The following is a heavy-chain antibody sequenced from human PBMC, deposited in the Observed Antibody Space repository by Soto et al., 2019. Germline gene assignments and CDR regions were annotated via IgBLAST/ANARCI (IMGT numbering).Heavy chain of an antibody. CDR1: GFTFSSYA. CDR3: VKDPYDVMQY. D-gene: IGHD3-3*01. Sequence: GGSLRLSCAASGFTFSSYAMSWVRQAPGKGLEWVSAISVSGGSTYYADSVKGRFTISRDNSKNTLYLQMNSLRAEDTAVYYCVKDPYDVMQYWGQGTLVTVSS. J-gene: IGHJ4*02. V-gene: IGHV3-23*01. CDR2: ISVSGGST.